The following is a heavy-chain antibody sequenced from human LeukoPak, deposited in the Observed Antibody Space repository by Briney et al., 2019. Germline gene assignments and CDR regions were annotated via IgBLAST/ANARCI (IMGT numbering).Heavy chain of an antibody. CDR1: GGSISSYY. D-gene: IGHD6-13*01. CDR3: ARGRVSSSSWSSTYYYYFYMDV. J-gene: IGHJ6*03. V-gene: IGHV4-59*01. Sequence: MASETLSLTCTVSGGSISSYYWSWIRQPPGKGLEWIGYIDHTGSTNYNPSLNSRVTISRDTSKNHFSLELSSVTAADTAVYFCARGRVSSSSWSSTYYYYFYMDVWGKGTTVTVSS. CDR2: IDHTGST.